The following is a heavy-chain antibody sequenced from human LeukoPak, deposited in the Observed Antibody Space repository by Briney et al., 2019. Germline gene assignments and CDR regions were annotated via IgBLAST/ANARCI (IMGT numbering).Heavy chain of an antibody. V-gene: IGHV3-21*01. CDR3: ARLSMVRGVYYFDY. CDR1: GFTFSSYS. Sequence: KPGGSLRLSCAASGFTFSSYSMNWVRQAPGKGLEWVSSISSSSSYIYYADSVKGRFTISRDNSKNTLYLQMNSLRAEDTAVYYCARLSMVRGVYYFDYWGQGTLVTVSS. CDR2: ISSSSSYI. J-gene: IGHJ4*02. D-gene: IGHD3-10*01.